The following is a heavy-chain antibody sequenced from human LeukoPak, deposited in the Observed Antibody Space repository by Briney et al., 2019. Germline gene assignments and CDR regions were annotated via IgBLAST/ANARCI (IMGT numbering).Heavy chain of an antibody. CDR1: GFTFSSYP. Sequence: GGSLRLSCTASGFTFSSYPMSWVRQAPGKGLQWVAFIRYDESDIYYADSVKGLFTISRDNSKNTLYLQMNSLRPEDTAVYYCATSLYCSSASCPFDDWGQGTLVTVSS. CDR2: IRYDESDI. V-gene: IGHV3-30*02. J-gene: IGHJ4*02. D-gene: IGHD2-2*01. CDR3: ATSLYCSSASCPFDD.